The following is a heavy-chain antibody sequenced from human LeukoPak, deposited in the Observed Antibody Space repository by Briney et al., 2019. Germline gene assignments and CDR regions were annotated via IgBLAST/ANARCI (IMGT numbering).Heavy chain of an antibody. CDR3: AKDDYGGNSVFNAFDI. V-gene: IGHV3-23*01. J-gene: IGHJ3*02. CDR1: GFTFSGYA. Sequence: GGSLRLSCAASGFTFSGYAMSWVRQAPGKGLEWVSAISGSGGSTYYADSVKGRFTISRDNSKNTLYLQMNSLRAEDTAVYYCAKDDYGGNSVFNAFDIWGQGTMVTVSS. D-gene: IGHD4-23*01. CDR2: ISGSGGST.